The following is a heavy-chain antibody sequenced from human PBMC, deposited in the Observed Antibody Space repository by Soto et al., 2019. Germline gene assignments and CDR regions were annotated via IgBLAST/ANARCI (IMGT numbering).Heavy chain of an antibody. CDR2: IIPVFGTA. J-gene: IGHJ6*02. CDR3: ARGDATKIVVTTYYAMDV. CDR1: GGNLSNYG. D-gene: IGHD4-17*01. V-gene: IGHV1-69*12. Sequence: QVQLVQSGAEVKKPGSSVKVSCKASGGNLSNYGISWVRQAPGQGLEWMGGIIPVFGTANYAQKFQGRVTITADESTNIVYMDVTSLRSEDTAVYYCARGDATKIVVTTYYAMDVWGQGTTVTVSS.